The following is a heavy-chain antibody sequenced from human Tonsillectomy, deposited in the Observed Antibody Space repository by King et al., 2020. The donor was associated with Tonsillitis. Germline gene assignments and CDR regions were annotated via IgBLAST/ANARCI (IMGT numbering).Heavy chain of an antibody. CDR3: ARLGYCSSTRCPFDY. CDR2: IYYSGST. D-gene: IGHD2-2*01. Sequence: QLQESGPGLVKPSETLSLTCTVSGGSINSYYWSWIRQPPGKGLEWIGYIYYSGSTNYNPSLKSRVTILVDTSKNQFSLRLSSVTAADTAVYYCARLGYCSSTRCPFDYWGQGTLVTVSS. CDR1: GGSINSYY. J-gene: IGHJ4*02. V-gene: IGHV4-59*08.